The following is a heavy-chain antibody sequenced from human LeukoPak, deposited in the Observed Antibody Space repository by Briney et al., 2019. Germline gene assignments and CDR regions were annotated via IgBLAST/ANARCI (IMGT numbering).Heavy chain of an antibody. CDR2: ISGSGGST. CDR3: AKDPKSIEMATRYFDY. V-gene: IGHV3-23*01. CDR1: GFTFSSYT. Sequence: GGSLRLSCAASGFTFSSYTMSWVRQAPGKGLEWVSAISGSGGSTYYADSVKGRFTISRDNSKNTLYLQMNSLRAEDTAVYYCAKDPKSIEMATRYFDYWGQGTLVTVSS. D-gene: IGHD5-24*01. J-gene: IGHJ4*02.